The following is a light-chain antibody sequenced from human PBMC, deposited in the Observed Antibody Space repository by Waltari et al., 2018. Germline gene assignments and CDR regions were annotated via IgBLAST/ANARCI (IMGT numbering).Light chain of an antibody. CDR1: QSVSSY. J-gene: IGKJ3*01. V-gene: IGKV3-11*01. CDR3: QQRSNWPPGFT. Sequence: EIVLTQSPATLSLSPGERATLSCRASQSVSSYLAWYQQTPGQAPRLLIYDASNRATGIPARFSGSGSGTDFTLTISSLEPEYFAVYYCQQRSNWPPGFTFGPGTKVDIK. CDR2: DAS.